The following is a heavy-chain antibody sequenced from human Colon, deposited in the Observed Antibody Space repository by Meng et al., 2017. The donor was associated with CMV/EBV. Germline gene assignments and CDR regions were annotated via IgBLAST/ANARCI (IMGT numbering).Heavy chain of an antibody. D-gene: IGHD4-11*01. CDR3: ARDPYIKAFDL. Sequence: GGSLRLSCAASGFMFSRFWMTWLRQAPGRGPELVAHIKEDGSEKYFMASVKGRCTISRDSARNSLYLQIHSLRVEDTAVYYCARDPYIKAFDLWGQGTMVTVSS. CDR2: IKEDGSEK. J-gene: IGHJ3*01. CDR1: GFMFSRFW. V-gene: IGHV3-7*01.